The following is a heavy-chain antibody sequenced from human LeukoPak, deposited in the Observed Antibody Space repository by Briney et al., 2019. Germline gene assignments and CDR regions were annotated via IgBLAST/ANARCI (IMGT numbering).Heavy chain of an antibody. CDR3: ANQYYYDSSGYYTIPFDY. D-gene: IGHD3-22*01. Sequence: TGGSLRLSCAASGFTFSSYAMSWVRQAPGKGLEWVSAISGSGGSTYYADSVKGRLTISRDNSKNTLYLQMNSLRAEDTAVYYCANQYYYDSSGYYTIPFDYWGQGTLVTVSP. CDR2: ISGSGGST. J-gene: IGHJ4*02. CDR1: GFTFSSYA. V-gene: IGHV3-23*01.